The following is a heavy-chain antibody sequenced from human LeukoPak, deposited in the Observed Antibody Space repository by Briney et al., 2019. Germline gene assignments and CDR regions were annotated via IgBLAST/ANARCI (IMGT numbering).Heavy chain of an antibody. CDR1: GFTFSSYW. J-gene: IGHJ4*02. CDR2: IRSKTDGGTT. Sequence: GGSLRLSCAASGFTFSSYWMHWVRQAPGMGLVWAGRIRSKTDGGTTDYTAPGQGRFTISRDDSKNTLYLEMNSLKPEDTAVYYCTTDYGSGENYWGQGTLVTVSS. CDR3: TTDYGSGENY. D-gene: IGHD3-10*01. V-gene: IGHV3-15*01.